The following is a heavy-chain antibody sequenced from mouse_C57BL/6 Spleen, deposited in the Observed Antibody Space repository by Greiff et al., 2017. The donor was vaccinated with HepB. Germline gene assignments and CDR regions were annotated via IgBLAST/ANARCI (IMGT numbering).Heavy chain of an antibody. CDR1: GFTFSSYA. V-gene: IGHV5-4*01. J-gene: IGHJ3*01. Sequence: EVKLMESGGGLVKPGGSLKLSCAASGFTFSSYAMSWVRQTPEKRLEWVATISDGGSYTYYPDNVKGRFTISRDNAKNNLYLQMSHLKSEDTAMYYCAREPLITTGEAWFAYWGQGTLVTVSA. CDR2: ISDGGSYT. D-gene: IGHD1-1*01. CDR3: AREPLITTGEAWFAY.